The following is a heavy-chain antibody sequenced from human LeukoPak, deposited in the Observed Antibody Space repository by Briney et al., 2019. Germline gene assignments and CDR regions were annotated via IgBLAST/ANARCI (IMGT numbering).Heavy chain of an antibody. CDR3: AREGIGTWGAFDY. D-gene: IGHD1-7*01. Sequence: MFQGRVTMTTDTSTTTAYMELRSLRSDDTAVYYCAREGIGTWGAFDYWGQGTLVTVSS. J-gene: IGHJ4*02. V-gene: IGHV1-18*01.